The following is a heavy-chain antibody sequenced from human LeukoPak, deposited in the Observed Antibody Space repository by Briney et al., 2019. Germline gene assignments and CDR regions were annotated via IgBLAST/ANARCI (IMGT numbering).Heavy chain of an antibody. Sequence: GGSLRLSCAASGFTFSSYGMHWVRQAPGKGLEWVAVIWYDGSNKYYADSVKGRFTISRDNSKNTLYLQMNSLRAEDTAVYYCARARDKGLLWFGELLAFDCWGQGTLVTVSS. CDR2: IWYDGSNK. CDR3: ARARDKGLLWFGELLAFDC. J-gene: IGHJ4*02. CDR1: GFTFSSYG. D-gene: IGHD3-10*01. V-gene: IGHV3-33*01.